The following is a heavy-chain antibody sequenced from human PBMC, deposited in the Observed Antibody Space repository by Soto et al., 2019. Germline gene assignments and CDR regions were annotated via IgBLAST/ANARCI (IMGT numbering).Heavy chain of an antibody. J-gene: IGHJ6*02. Sequence: SETLSLTCTLSGGSISSSSYYWGWIRQPPGKGLEWIGSIYYSGSTYYNPSLKSRVTISVDTSKNQFSLKLSSVTAADTAVYYCARLPSGSYYYYYGMDVWGQGTTVTVSS. CDR2: IYYSGST. D-gene: IGHD1-26*01. CDR1: GGSISSSSYY. V-gene: IGHV4-39*01. CDR3: ARLPSGSYYYYYGMDV.